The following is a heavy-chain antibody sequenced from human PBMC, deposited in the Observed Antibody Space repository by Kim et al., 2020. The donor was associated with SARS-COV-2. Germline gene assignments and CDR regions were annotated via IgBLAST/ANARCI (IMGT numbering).Heavy chain of an antibody. CDR3: RTCSYGPLVDY. J-gene: IGHJ4*02. V-gene: IGHV1-69*15. Sequence: FSRNANSGGKQAQGQGIEWMGTIIPSCRTPNYAQKFQGRVTSTADESASTAYMELSSRRSDDTAVYYCRTCSYGPLVDYWGQGTLVTVSS. CDR1: FSRNA. CDR2: IIPSCRTP. D-gene: IGHD3-16*01.